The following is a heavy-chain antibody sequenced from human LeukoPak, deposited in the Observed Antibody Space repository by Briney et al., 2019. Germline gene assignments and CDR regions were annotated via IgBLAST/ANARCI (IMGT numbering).Heavy chain of an antibody. CDR2: IYYSGST. J-gene: IGHJ6*03. D-gene: IGHD6-19*01. CDR1: GFTFSSYA. V-gene: IGHV4-39*07. CDR3: ARGTGIAVAGTDYYYYYYMDV. Sequence: GSLRLSCAASGFTFSSYAMSWIRQPPGKGLEWIGSIYYSGSTYYNPSLKSRVTISVDTSKNQFSLKLSSVTAADTAVYYCARGTGIAVAGTDYYYYYYMDVWGKGTTVTVSS.